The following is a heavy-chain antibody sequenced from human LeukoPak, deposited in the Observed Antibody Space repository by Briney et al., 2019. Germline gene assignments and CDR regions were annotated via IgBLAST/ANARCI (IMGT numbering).Heavy chain of an antibody. Sequence: GGSLRLSCAASGFTFSSYSMNWVRQAPGKGLEWVSSISSSSSYIYYADSVKGRFTISRDNAKNSLYLQMNSLRAEDTAVYHCATDYYDSSGYYTGSYWGQGTLVTVSS. D-gene: IGHD3-22*01. CDR2: ISSSSSYI. J-gene: IGHJ4*02. V-gene: IGHV3-21*01. CDR3: ATDYYDSSGYYTGSY. CDR1: GFTFSSYS.